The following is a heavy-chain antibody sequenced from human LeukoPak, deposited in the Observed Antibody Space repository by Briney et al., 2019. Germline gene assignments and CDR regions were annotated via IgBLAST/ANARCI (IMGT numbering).Heavy chain of an antibody. J-gene: IGHJ4*02. D-gene: IGHD6-6*01. CDR2: IYHSGST. Sequence: PSETLSLTCAVYVYSISSGYYWGWIRQPPGKGLEWIGSIYHSGSTYYNPSLKSRVTISVDTSKNQFSLKLSSVTAADTAVYHCARGVAARPDYWGQGTLVTVSS. CDR3: ARGVAARPDY. V-gene: IGHV4-38-2*01. CDR1: VYSISSGYY.